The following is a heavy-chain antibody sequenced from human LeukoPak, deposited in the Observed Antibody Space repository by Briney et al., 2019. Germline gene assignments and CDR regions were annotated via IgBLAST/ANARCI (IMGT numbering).Heavy chain of an antibody. CDR1: GFTFSSYE. Sequence: GGSLRLSCAASGFTFSSYEMNWVRQAPGKGLEWVSYISSSGSTIYYADSVKGRFTISRDNAKNSLYLQMNSLRAEDTAVYYCAREGYDSSASFDYWGQGTLVAVSS. D-gene: IGHD3-22*01. CDR3: AREGYDSSASFDY. CDR2: ISSSGSTI. J-gene: IGHJ4*02. V-gene: IGHV3-48*03.